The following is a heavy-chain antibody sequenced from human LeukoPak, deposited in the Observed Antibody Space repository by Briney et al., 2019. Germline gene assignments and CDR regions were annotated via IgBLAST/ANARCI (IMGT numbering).Heavy chain of an antibody. CDR3: ARAHSIASYYYGVDV. CDR1: GGSISSYY. J-gene: IGHJ6*02. Sequence: SETLSLTCTVSGGSISSYYWSWIRQPAGKGLEWIGRIYTSGSTNYDPSLKSRVTMSVDTSENQFSLKLSSVTAADTAVYYCARAHSIASYYYGVDVWGQGTTVTVSS. D-gene: IGHD2/OR15-2a*01. CDR2: IYTSGST. V-gene: IGHV4-4*07.